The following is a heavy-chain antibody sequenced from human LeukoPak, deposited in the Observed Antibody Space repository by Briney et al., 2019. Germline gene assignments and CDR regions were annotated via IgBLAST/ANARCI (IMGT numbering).Heavy chain of an antibody. CDR2: IYYSGGT. D-gene: IGHD6-13*01. CDR1: GGSISSYY. CDR3: ARSSSWPKYYYYYMDV. Sequence: SETLSLTCTVSGGSISSYYWSWIRQPPGKGLEWIGYIYYSGGTNYNPSLKSRVTISVDTSKNQFSLKLSSVTAADTAVYYCARSSSWPKYYYYYMDVWGKGTTVTVSS. J-gene: IGHJ6*03. V-gene: IGHV4-59*01.